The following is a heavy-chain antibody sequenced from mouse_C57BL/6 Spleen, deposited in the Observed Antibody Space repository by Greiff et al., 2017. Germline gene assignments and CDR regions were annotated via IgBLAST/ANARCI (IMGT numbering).Heavy chain of an antibody. D-gene: IGHD1-1*01. CDR2: FDPENGDT. CDR1: GFNIKDDY. J-gene: IGHJ2*01. Sequence: DVQLQESGAELVRPGASVKLSCTASGFNIKDDYMHWVKQRPEQGLEWIGWFDPENGDTEYASKFQGKATITADTSSNTAYLQLSSLTSEDTAVYYCTTLYGSSGYWGQGTTLTVSS. CDR3: TTLYGSSGY. V-gene: IGHV14-4*01.